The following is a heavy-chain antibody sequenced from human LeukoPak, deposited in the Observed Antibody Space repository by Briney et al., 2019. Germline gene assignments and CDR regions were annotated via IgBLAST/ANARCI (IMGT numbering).Heavy chain of an antibody. D-gene: IGHD6-13*01. V-gene: IGHV2-70*11. CDR1: GFSLSTNGMS. CDR3: ARCIAATGTVDY. CDR2: IDWDNDK. Sequence: SGPALVKPTQTLTLTCTFSGFSLSTNGMSVTWVRQPPGKALEWLARIDWDNDKYYSASLKTRLTISKDTSKNQVVLTMTNMDPVDTATYYCARCIAATGTVDYWGQGALVTVSS. J-gene: IGHJ4*02.